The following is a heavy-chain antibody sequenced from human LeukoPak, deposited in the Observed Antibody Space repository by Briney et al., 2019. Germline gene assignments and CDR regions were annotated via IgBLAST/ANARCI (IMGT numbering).Heavy chain of an antibody. CDR3: AKYRSPGSRTFDY. Sequence: GGSLRLSCAPSGFTFSTYSMSWVGQAPGKGLEWVSAISDSGDITNYADSVKGRFTISRDNSKNTLYLQMGSLRAEDTALYFCAKYRSPGSRTFDYWGRGTLVTVSS. CDR2: ISDSGDIT. J-gene: IGHJ4*02. D-gene: IGHD3-16*02. CDR1: GFTFSTYS. V-gene: IGHV3-23*01.